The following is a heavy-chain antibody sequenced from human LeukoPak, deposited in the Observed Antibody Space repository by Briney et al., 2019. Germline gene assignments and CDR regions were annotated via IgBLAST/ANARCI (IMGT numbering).Heavy chain of an antibody. Sequence: SETLSLTCAVYGGSFSGYYWSWIRQPPGKGLEWIGEINHSGSTNYNPSLKSRVTISVDTSKNQFSLQLNSVTPEDTAVYYCARGGGSYYHWGQGTLVTVSS. D-gene: IGHD1-26*01. CDR2: INHSGST. V-gene: IGHV4-34*01. CDR1: GGSFSGYY. J-gene: IGHJ5*02. CDR3: ARGGGSYYH.